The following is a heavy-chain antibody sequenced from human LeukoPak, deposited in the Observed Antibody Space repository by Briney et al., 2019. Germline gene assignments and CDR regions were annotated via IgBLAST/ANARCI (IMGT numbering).Heavy chain of an antibody. V-gene: IGHV3-48*02. CDR2: ISSGGSTI. CDR1: GFTFSDYN. Sequence: GALRLSCAASGFTFSDYNMKWVRQAPGKGLEWVSYISSGGSTIYYADSVKGRSTISRDNAKNSLYLQMNSLRDEDTAVYYCARRFDSWGQGTLVTVSS. J-gene: IGHJ4*02. CDR3: ARRFDS.